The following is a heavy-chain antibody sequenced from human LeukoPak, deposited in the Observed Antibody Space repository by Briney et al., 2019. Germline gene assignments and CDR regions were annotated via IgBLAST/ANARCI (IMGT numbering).Heavy chain of an antibody. D-gene: IGHD6-13*01. CDR3: ARASAAGTNLFDY. CDR2: ISSSSSYI. V-gene: IGHV3-21*01. Sequence: GGSLRLSRAASGFTFSSYSMNWVRQAPGKGLEWVSSISSSSSYIYYADSVKGRFTISRDNAKNSLYLQMNSLRAEDTAVYYCARASAAGTNLFDYWGQGTLVTVSS. J-gene: IGHJ4*02. CDR1: GFTFSSYS.